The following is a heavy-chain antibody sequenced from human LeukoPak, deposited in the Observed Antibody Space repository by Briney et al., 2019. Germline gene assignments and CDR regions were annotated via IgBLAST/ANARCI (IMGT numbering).Heavy chain of an antibody. CDR1: GFTFSRYW. J-gene: IGHJ4*02. CDR2: TNPDGSST. CDR3: VRVRGAVAATPLEFDY. D-gene: IGHD6-19*01. V-gene: IGHV3-74*01. Sequence: GGSLRLSCAASGFTFSRYWMHWVRKAPGKGLVWVSRTNPDGSSTSYADSVKGRFTISRDNAKNTLYLQMNSLRAEDTAVYYCVRVRGAVAATPLEFDYWGQGTLVTVSS.